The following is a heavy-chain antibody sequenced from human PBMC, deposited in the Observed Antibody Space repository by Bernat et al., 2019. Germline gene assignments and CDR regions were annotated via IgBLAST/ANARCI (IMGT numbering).Heavy chain of an antibody. CDR1: GFSFSSYA. D-gene: IGHD3-10*01. V-gene: IGHV3-30-3*01. CDR3: ASRGGSGSYYHFDY. J-gene: IGHJ4*02. CDR2: ISYDGSNK. Sequence: QVQLVESGGGVVQPGRSLRLSCAASGFSFSSYAMHWVRQAPGKGLEWVAVISYDGSNKYYADSVKGRFTIFRDNAKNSLYLQMNSLRAEDTAVYYCASRGGSGSYYHFDYWGQGTLVTVSS.